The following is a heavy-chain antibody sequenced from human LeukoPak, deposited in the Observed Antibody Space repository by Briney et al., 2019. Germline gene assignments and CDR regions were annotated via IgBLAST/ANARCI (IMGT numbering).Heavy chain of an antibody. CDR1: GFTFSDYY. CDR3: AREYNAFDI. Sequence: GGSLRLSCAASGFTFSDYYMTWIRQAPGKGLEWLSYISGSTTTIYYADSVKGRFTISRDNAKNSLYLQMNSLRAEDTAVYYCAREYNAFDIWGQGTMVTVSS. V-gene: IGHV3-11*04. D-gene: IGHD1-14*01. CDR2: ISGSTTTI. J-gene: IGHJ3*02.